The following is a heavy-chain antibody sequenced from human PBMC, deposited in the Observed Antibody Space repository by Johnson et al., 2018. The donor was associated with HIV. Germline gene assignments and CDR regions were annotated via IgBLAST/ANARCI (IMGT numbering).Heavy chain of an antibody. CDR3: AKDVDPSGYFYYAFDI. V-gene: IGHV3-23*04. CDR2: ISGSGGST. J-gene: IGHJ3*02. Sequence: VQLVESGGGLIQPGGSLRLSCAASGFTFSSYAMSWVRQAPGKGLEWVSAISGSGGSTYYADSLKVRLTISRDNSKNTLYLQMNSLRAEDTAFYYCAKDVDPSGYFYYAFDIWGQGTMVTVSS. CDR1: GFTFSSYA. D-gene: IGHD3-22*01.